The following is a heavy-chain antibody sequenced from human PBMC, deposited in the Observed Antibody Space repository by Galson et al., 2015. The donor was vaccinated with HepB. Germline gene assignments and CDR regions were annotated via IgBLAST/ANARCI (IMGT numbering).Heavy chain of an antibody. J-gene: IGHJ5*02. D-gene: IGHD1-1*01. Sequence: SLRLSCAPSGYTFTSYAMIWVRQAPGKGLEWVSAIDNSGTVTYYADSVKGRFTVSRDNSKSTLFLQMSSLRSEDTAVYYCARGPPMDGWNVRWYNWFDPWGQGTLVTVSS. CDR3: ARGPPMDGWNVRWYNWFDP. CDR2: IDNSGTVT. CDR1: GYTFTSYA. V-gene: IGHV3-23*05.